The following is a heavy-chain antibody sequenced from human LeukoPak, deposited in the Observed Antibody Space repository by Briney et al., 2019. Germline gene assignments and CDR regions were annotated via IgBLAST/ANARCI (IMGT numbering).Heavy chain of an antibody. CDR1: GGSISSYY. J-gene: IGHJ2*01. D-gene: IGHD3-22*01. CDR3: ARRVPYYYDSSGYYDAYWYFDL. Sequence: SETLSLTCTVSGGSISSYYWSWIRQPPGKGLEWIGYIYYSGSTNYNPSLKSRVTLSVDTSKNQFSLKLSSVTAADTAVYYCARRVPYYYDSSGYYDAYWYFDLWGRGTLVTVSS. V-gene: IGHV4-59*08. CDR2: IYYSGST.